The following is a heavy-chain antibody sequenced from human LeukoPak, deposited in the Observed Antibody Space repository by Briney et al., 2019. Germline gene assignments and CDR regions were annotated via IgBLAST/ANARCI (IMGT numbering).Heavy chain of an antibody. J-gene: IGHJ4*02. CDR3: ARGGRDGSYYFDY. CDR1: GGSISSFF. V-gene: IGHV4-59*01. D-gene: IGHD3-16*01. Sequence: SETLSLTCTVSGGSISSFFWGWIRQSPGKELEWIGYVYYTGSTNYNPSLNSRVTMSIDTSKKQFSLKLNSVTAADTAVYYCARGGRDGSYYFDYWGQGTLVSVSS. CDR2: VYYTGST.